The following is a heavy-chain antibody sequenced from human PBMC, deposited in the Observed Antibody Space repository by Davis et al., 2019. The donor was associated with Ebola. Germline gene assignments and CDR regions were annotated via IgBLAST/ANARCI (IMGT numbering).Heavy chain of an antibody. CDR1: GFTFSSYG. CDR2: IRYDGSNK. Sequence: PGGSLRLSCAASGFTFSSYGMHWVRQAPGKGLEWVAFIRYDGSNKYYADSVKGRFTISRDNSKNTLYLEMSSLRIEDTAVYYCARAADTSGYFPHFWGQGTLVIVSS. D-gene: IGHD3-22*01. CDR3: ARAADTSGYFPHF. V-gene: IGHV3-30*02. J-gene: IGHJ4*02.